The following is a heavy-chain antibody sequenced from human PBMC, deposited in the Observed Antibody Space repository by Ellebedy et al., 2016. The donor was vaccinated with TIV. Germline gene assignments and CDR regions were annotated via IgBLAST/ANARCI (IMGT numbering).Heavy chain of an antibody. CDR1: GFTFSSYA. CDR2: ISYDGSNK. V-gene: IGHV3-30-3*01. Sequence: GESLKISXAASGFTFSSYAMHWVRQAPGKGLEWVAVISYDGSNKYYADSVKGRFTISRDNSKNTLYLQMNSLRDEDTAVYYCARGSRWLQSAFDYWGQGTLVTVSS. D-gene: IGHD5-24*01. J-gene: IGHJ4*02. CDR3: ARGSRWLQSAFDY.